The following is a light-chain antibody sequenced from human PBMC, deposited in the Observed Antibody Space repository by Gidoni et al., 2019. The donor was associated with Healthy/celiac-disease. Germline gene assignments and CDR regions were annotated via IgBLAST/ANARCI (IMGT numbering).Light chain of an antibody. V-gene: IGLV1-40*01. CDR1: SPNIVAGYD. CDR2: NNS. CDR3: QSYDSSLGGSV. J-gene: IGLJ3*02. Sequence: QSVLTQPPSVSGPPGPRVTISCTGSSPNIVAGYDVHWYQQLPGTAPKLLIYNNSNRPSGVPDRFSGSKSGTSASLAITGLQAEDEADYYCQSYDSSLGGSVFGGGTKLTVL.